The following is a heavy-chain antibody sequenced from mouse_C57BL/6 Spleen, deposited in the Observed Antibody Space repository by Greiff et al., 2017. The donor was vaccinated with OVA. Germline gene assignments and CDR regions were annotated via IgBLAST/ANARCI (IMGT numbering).Heavy chain of an antibody. Sequence: QVQLQQPGAELVKPGASVKLSCKASGYTFTSYWMHWVKQRPGQGLEWIGLIHPNSGSTNYHAKFKSKAPLTVDKSSSTTYMQLSSLPSEDAAVYYCSRRADRDYFDYWGQGTTLTVSS. CDR3: SRRADRDYFDY. J-gene: IGHJ2*01. V-gene: IGHV1-64*01. CDR2: IHPNSGST. CDR1: GYTFTSYW. D-gene: IGHD3-1*01.